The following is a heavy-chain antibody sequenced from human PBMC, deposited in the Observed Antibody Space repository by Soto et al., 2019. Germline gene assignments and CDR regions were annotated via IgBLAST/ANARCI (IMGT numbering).Heavy chain of an antibody. CDR1: GFTFSSYA. CDR2: ISGSGGST. Sequence: LRLSCAASGFTFSSYAMSWVRQAPGKGLEWVSAISGSGGSTYYADSVKGRFTISRDNSKNTLYLQMNSLRAEDTAVYYCAKDWEVVTATPEYFQHWGQGTLVTVS. CDR3: AKDWEVVTATPEYFQH. V-gene: IGHV3-23*01. J-gene: IGHJ1*01. D-gene: IGHD2-21*02.